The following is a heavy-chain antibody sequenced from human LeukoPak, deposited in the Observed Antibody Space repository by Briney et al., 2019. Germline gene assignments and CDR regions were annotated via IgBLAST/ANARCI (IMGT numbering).Heavy chain of an antibody. V-gene: IGHV4-59*12. CDR3: AREFYDYVWGSYRFDY. J-gene: IGHJ4*02. D-gene: IGHD3-16*02. Sequence: PSETLSLTCAVSGGSIRSYYWNWVRQPPGKGLEWIGYMYYSGSTNYNPSPKSRVTISGDASKNQFSLQMTSVTAADTAVYYCAREFYDYVWGSYRFDYWGQGILVTVSS. CDR1: GGSIRSYY. CDR2: MYYSGST.